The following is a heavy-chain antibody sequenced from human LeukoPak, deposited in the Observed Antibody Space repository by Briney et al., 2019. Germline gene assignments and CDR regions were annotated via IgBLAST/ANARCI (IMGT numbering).Heavy chain of an antibody. J-gene: IGHJ4*02. CDR3: ARAIAKDCSGGSCSMGIFDS. V-gene: IGHV4-34*01. Sequence: SETLSLTCAVYGGSFSAYYWSWIRQPPGKGLEWIGEINHSGSTNYNPSLKSRVTISVDTSKNQFSLKLSSVTAADTAVYYCARAIAKDCSGGSCSMGIFDSWGQGNLVTVSS. CDR1: GGSFSAYY. CDR2: INHSGST. D-gene: IGHD2-15*01.